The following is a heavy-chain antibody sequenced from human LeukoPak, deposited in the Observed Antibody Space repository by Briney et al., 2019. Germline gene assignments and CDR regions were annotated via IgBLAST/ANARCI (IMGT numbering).Heavy chain of an antibody. CDR1: GFTFSDYY. J-gene: IGHJ5*02. D-gene: IGHD3-10*01. V-gene: IGHV3-11*06. Sequence: PGGSLRLSCAASGFTFSDYYMSWIRQAPGKGLEWVSYISSSSSYTNYADSVKGRFTISRDNAKNSLYLQMNSLRAEDTAVCYCARYRQLKDWFDPWGQGTLVTVSS. CDR3: ARYRQLKDWFDP. CDR2: ISSSSSYT.